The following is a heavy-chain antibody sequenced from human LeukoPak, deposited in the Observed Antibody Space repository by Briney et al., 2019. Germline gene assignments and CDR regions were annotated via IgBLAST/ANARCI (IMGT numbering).Heavy chain of an antibody. Sequence: SVKVSFKASGGTFSSYAISWVRQPPGQGLEWMGRIIPILGIANYAQKFQGRVTITTDKATSTAYMELSSLRSEDTAVYYCASADSSGYCRYWGQGTLVTVSS. CDR1: GGTFSSYA. CDR3: ASADSSGYCRY. J-gene: IGHJ4*02. V-gene: IGHV1-69*04. CDR2: IIPILGIA. D-gene: IGHD3-22*01.